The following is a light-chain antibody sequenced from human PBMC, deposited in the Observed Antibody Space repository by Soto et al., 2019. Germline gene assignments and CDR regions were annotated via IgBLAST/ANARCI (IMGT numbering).Light chain of an antibody. CDR2: DAS. V-gene: IGKV3-11*01. J-gene: IGKJ1*01. Sequence: EIVLTQSPATLSLSPGERATLSCRASQSVYTSLAWYQQKPGQAPRLLISDASNRATGISVRFSGSGSGTDFTLTINGLQPEDVAVYYCQHHTVWPTFGHGTKVEIK. CDR1: QSVYTS. CDR3: QHHTVWPT.